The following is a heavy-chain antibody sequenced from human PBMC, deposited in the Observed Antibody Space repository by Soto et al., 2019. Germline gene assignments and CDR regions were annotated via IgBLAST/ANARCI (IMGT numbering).Heavy chain of an antibody. J-gene: IGHJ1*01. Sequence: QVQLQESGPGLVKASQTLSLTCNVSGGSISSGGYYWTWILQHPGKGLEWIGNIHHSGSTFYNPSLKSRVSISVDTSKNQFSLTLSSVTAADTAVYFCVRGVLSWGQGTLVTVSS. D-gene: IGHD3-10*01. CDR1: GGSISSGGYY. CDR2: IHHSGST. V-gene: IGHV4-31*03. CDR3: VRGVLS.